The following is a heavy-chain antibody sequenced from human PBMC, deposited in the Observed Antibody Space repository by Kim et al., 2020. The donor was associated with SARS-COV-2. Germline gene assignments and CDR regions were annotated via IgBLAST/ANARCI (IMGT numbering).Heavy chain of an antibody. Sequence: ASVKVSCKASGYTFTSYAMNWVRQAPGQGLEWMGWINTNTGNPTYAQGFTGRFVFSLDTSVSTAYLQISSLKAEDTAVYYCASPVLRYFDWLSPEGMDVWGQGTTVTVSS. CDR1: GYTFTSYA. D-gene: IGHD3-9*01. CDR3: ASPVLRYFDWLSPEGMDV. J-gene: IGHJ6*02. CDR2: INTNTGNP. V-gene: IGHV7-4-1*02.